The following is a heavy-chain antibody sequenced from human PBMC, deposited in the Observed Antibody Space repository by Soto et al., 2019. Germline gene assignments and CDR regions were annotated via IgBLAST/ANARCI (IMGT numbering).Heavy chain of an antibody. CDR3: ARDLYSSGWYNYFDP. CDR2: ISHDGGAT. D-gene: IGHD6-19*01. CDR1: VCKLKKYG. J-gene: IGHJ5*02. Sequence: ALTLSGESRVCKLKKYGIHWVRQAPGEGLEWVAMISHDGGATYYADSVNGRFTISRDTSRDTAYLQMNSVRPEDTAMYYCARDLYSSGWYNYFDPWGRGTLVTVPS. V-gene: IGHV3-30*03.